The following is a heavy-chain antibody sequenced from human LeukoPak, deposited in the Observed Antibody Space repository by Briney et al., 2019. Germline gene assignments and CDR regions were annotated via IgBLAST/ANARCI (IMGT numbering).Heavy chain of an antibody. D-gene: IGHD4-17*01. J-gene: IGHJ4*02. CDR2: IYHSGST. CDR1: GGSISSSYW. Sequence: SETLSLTCTVSGGSISSSYWWTWVRQPPGKGLEWIGEIYHSGSTNYNPSLKSRVTISVDKSKNQLSLKLSSVTAADTAVYYCARSRYGDLDYWGQGTLVTVSS. CDR3: ARSRYGDLDY. V-gene: IGHV4-4*02.